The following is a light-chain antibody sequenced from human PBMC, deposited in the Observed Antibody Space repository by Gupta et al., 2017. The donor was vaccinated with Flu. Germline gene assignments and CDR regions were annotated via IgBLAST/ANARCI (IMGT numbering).Light chain of an antibody. CDR2: AAS. Sequence: DIQMTQSPSSVSASIGDRVTITCRASQSISNWLAWYQQKPGKAPNLLIYAASTLQSGVPPRFSGSGSGTDFSLTISSLQPEDFATYFCQQANSLPPTFGQGTKVEIK. CDR1: QSISNW. J-gene: IGKJ1*01. CDR3: QQANSLPPT. V-gene: IGKV1-12*01.